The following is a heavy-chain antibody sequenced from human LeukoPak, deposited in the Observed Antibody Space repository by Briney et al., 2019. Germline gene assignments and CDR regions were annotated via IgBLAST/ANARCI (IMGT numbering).Heavy chain of an antibody. V-gene: IGHV3-30*02. D-gene: IGHD2-15*01. J-gene: IGHJ4*02. Sequence: PGGSLRLSCAASGFTFSKYGMHWVRQAPGKGLEWVAFMRHDGSNKYYAEFVKGRFTISRDNSKNTVDLQMHSLRLEDTAIYYCSKDVNSHCRGDCSDYWGQGTLVIVSS. CDR2: MRHDGSNK. CDR1: GFTFSKYG. CDR3: SKDVNSHCRGDCSDY.